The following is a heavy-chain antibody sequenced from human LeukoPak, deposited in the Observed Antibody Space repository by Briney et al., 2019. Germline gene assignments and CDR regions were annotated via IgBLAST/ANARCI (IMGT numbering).Heavy chain of an antibody. CDR2: ISGSGGST. J-gene: IGHJ2*01. Sequence: PGGSLRLSCAASGFTFSSYAMSWVRQAPGKGLEWVSAISGSGGSTYYADSVKGRFTISRDNSKNTLYLQMNSLRAEGTAVYYCAKSGGLRVYWYFDLWGRGTLVTVSS. D-gene: IGHD4-17*01. CDR3: AKSGGLRVYWYFDL. CDR1: GFTFSSYA. V-gene: IGHV3-23*01.